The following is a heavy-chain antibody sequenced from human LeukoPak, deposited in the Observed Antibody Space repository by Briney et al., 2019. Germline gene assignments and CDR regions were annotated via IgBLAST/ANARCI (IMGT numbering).Heavy chain of an antibody. CDR2: INPNSGGT. Sequence: ASVKVSCKASGHTFTGYYMHWVRQAPGQGLEWMGWINPNSGGTNYAQKFQGRVTMTRDTSISTAYMELSRLRSDDTAVYYCARQYSRQENWFDPWGQGTLVTVSS. V-gene: IGHV1-2*02. CDR1: GHTFTGYY. D-gene: IGHD6-6*01. CDR3: ARQYSRQENWFDP. J-gene: IGHJ5*02.